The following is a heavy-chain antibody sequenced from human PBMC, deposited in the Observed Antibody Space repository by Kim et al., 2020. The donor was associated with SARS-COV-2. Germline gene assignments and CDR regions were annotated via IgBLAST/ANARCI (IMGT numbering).Heavy chain of an antibody. D-gene: IGHD3-10*01. CDR2: ISAYNGNT. Sequence: ASVKVSCKASGYTFTSYGISWVRQAPGQGLEWMGWISAYNGNTNYAQKLQGRVTMTTDTSTSTAYMELRSLRSDDTAVYYCARGPYMVRGVIREGLLGGYWGQGTLVTVSS. CDR3: ARGPYMVRGVIREGLLGGY. CDR1: GYTFTSYG. V-gene: IGHV1-18*01. J-gene: IGHJ4*02.